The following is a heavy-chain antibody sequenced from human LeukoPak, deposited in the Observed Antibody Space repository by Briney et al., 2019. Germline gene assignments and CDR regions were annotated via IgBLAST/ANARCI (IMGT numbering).Heavy chain of an antibody. CDR1: GFTFSSYW. CDR2: INGDGSDT. CDR3: ARASTTVPNLLDY. Sequence: PGGSLRLSCAASGFTFSSYWMHWVRQTPGKGLVWVSRINGDGSDTLYADSVKGRFTISRDNSKNTLYLQTSSLGVDDTAVYYCARASTTVPNLLDYWGQGALVSVSS. J-gene: IGHJ4*02. D-gene: IGHD4-17*01. V-gene: IGHV3-74*01.